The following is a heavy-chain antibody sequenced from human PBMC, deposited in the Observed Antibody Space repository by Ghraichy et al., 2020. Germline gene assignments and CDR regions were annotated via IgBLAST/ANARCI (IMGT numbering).Heavy chain of an antibody. D-gene: IGHD3-22*01. CDR3: ARADGATYYYDSSGYSNFDY. CDR1: GGTFSSYA. Sequence: SVKVSCKASGGTFSSYAINWVRQAPGQGLEWMGGIIPIFGTTNYAQKFQGRVTITADESTSTAYMELSSLRSEDTAVYYCARADGATYYYDSSGYSNFDYWGQGTLVTVSS. J-gene: IGHJ4*02. V-gene: IGHV1-69*13. CDR2: IIPIFGTT.